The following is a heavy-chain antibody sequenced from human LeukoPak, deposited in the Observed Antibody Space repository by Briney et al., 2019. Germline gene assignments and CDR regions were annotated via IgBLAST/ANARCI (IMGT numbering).Heavy chain of an antibody. CDR1: GFTFSSYS. V-gene: IGHV3-21*01. J-gene: IGHJ4*02. CDR2: ISSSSSYI. CDR3: AREEAVAGTRAFDY. D-gene: IGHD6-19*01. Sequence: GGSLRLSCAASGFTFSSYSMNWVRQAPGKGLEWVSSISSSSSYIYYADSVKGRFTISRDNAKNSLYLQMNSLRAEDTAVYYCAREEAVAGTRAFDYWGQGTLVTVSS.